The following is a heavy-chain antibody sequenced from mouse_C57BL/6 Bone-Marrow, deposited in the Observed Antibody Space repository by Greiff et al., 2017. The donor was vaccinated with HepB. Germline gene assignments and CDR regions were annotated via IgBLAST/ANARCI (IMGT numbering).Heavy chain of an antibody. J-gene: IGHJ3*01. CDR1: GFTFSSYA. Sequence: EVQLQQSGGGLVKPGGSLKLSCAASGFTFSSYAMSWVRQTPEKRLEWVATISDGGSYTYYPDNVKGRFTISRDNAKNNLYLQMSHLKSEDTAMYYCARDHYGYPLAYWGQGTLVTVSA. D-gene: IGHD2-2*01. V-gene: IGHV5-4*01. CDR2: ISDGGSYT. CDR3: ARDHYGYPLAY.